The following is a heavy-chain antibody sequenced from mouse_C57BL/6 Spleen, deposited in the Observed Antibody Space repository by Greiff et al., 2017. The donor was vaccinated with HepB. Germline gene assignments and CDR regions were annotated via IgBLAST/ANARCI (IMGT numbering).Heavy chain of an antibody. CDR3: SRVDYYGSAPDY. CDR1: GYAFTNYL. Sequence: VQLQQSGAELVRPGTSVKVSCKASGYAFTNYLIEWVKQRPGHGLEWIGVINPGSGGTNYNEKFKGKATLTADKSSSTAYMQLSSLTSEDSAVYFCSRVDYYGSAPDYWGQGTTLTVSS. CDR2: INPGSGGT. V-gene: IGHV1-54*01. J-gene: IGHJ2*01. D-gene: IGHD1-1*01.